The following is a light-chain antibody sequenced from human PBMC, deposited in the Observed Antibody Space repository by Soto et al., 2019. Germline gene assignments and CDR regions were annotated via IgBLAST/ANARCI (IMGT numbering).Light chain of an antibody. CDR2: EVS. V-gene: IGLV2-14*01. CDR3: ISFTGSSTSYV. J-gene: IGLJ1*01. CDR1: SSDVGAYNH. Sequence: QSVLTQPASVSGSPGQSITISCTGTSSDVGAYNHVAWYQQHPGKAPKFMIYEVSNRPSGVSNRFSGSKSGNTASLTISGLQAEDEADYYCISFTGSSTSYVFVTGTKVTVL.